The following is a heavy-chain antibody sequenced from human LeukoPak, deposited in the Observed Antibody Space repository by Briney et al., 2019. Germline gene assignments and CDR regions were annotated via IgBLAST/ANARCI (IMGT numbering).Heavy chain of an antibody. V-gene: IGHV1-2*02. CDR1: GYTFTGYY. D-gene: IGHD6-19*01. Sequence: GASVTVSCKASGYTFTGYYMHWVRQAPGQGLEWMGWINPNSGGTNYAQKFQGRITMTRDTSISTAYMELSRLRSEDTAVYYCARMTVSGRDNWFDPWGQGTLVTVSS. CDR2: INPNSGGT. CDR3: ARMTVSGRDNWFDP. J-gene: IGHJ5*02.